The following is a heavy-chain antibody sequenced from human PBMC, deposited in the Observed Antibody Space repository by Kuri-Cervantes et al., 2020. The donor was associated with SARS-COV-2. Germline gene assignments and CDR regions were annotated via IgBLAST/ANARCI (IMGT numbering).Heavy chain of an antibody. CDR1: GGSISSSNW. V-gene: IGHV4-4*02. D-gene: IGHD6-19*01. CDR3: ARGLEWLVPTLNYYYGMDV. Sequence: SETLSLTCAVSGGSISSSNWWGWVRQPPGKGLEWIGESYHSGSTNYNPSLKSRVTISVDTSKNQFSLKLSSVTAADTAVYYCARGLEWLVPTLNYYYGMDVWGQGTTVTVSS. CDR2: SYHSGST. J-gene: IGHJ6*02.